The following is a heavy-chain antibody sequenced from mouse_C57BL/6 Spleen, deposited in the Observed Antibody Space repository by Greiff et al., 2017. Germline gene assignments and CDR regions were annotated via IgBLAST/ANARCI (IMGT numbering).Heavy chain of an antibody. Sequence: VQLKESGPGLVKPSQSLSLTCSVTGYSITSGYYWNWIRQFPGNKLEWLGYISYDGSNNYNQSLKNRISITRDTSKKQFFLQLNSVTTENTATYYCARDSSGYSWFAYWGQGTLVTVSA. CDR3: ARDSSGYSWFAY. J-gene: IGHJ3*01. V-gene: IGHV3-6*01. CDR2: ISYDGSN. D-gene: IGHD3-2*02. CDR1: GYSITSGYY.